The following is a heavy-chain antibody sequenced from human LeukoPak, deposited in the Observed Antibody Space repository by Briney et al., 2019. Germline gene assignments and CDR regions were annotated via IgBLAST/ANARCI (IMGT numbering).Heavy chain of an antibody. CDR3: TSVYDTSGYYHSGIDY. Sequence: RTGGSLRLSCTTSGFNFGDYAMSWVRQAPGKGLEWVGFIRSKAYRGATGDAASMKGRVAISRDDSKSIAYLHMNSLKTEDTAVYYCTSVYDTSGYYHSGIDYWGQGTLVTVSS. CDR2: IRSKAYRGAT. J-gene: IGHJ4*02. CDR1: GFNFGDYA. D-gene: IGHD3-22*01. V-gene: IGHV3-49*04.